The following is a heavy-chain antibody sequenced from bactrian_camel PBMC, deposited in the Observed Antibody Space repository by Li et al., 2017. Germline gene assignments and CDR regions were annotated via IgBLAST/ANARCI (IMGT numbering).Heavy chain of an antibody. Sequence: HVQLVESGGGSVQAGGSLRLSCAASGRTYSKWCMGWFRQVPGKAGEGVACISENDNINYADSVKGRFTISRDNAKNTVYLQMNSLKPEDTAVYYCVRPVVTGSPESSFRYWGQGTQVTVS. J-gene: IGHJ6*01. CDR2: ISENDNI. D-gene: IGHD5*01. V-gene: IGHV3S68*01. CDR1: GRTYSKWC. CDR3: VRPVVTGSPESSFRY.